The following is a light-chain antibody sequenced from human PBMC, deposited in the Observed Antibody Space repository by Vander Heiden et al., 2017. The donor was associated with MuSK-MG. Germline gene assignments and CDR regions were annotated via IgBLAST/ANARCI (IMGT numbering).Light chain of an antibody. CDR2: AAS. V-gene: IGKV1-39*01. J-gene: IGKJ3*01. CDR1: QSISSY. CDR3: QQSDSTLNT. Sequence: DIQMTQSPSSLSASVGDRVTITCRASQSISSYLNWYQQKPGKAPKLLIYAASSLQSGVPSRFSGSGSGTDFTLTISRLQPEDFATYYCQQSDSTLNTFGHGTKVDIK.